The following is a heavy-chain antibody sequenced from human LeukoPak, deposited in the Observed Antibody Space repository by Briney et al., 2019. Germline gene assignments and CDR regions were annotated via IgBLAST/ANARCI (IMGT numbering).Heavy chain of an antibody. CDR1: GGSFSGYY. V-gene: IGHV4-34*01. CDR3: ARGLGYCSGGSCYFTGNFDY. Sequence: SETLSLTCAVYGGSFSGYYWSWIRQPPGKGLEWIGEINHSGSTNYNPSLKSRVTISVDTSRNQFSLKLSSVTAADTAVYYCARGLGYCSGGSCYFTGNFDYWGQGTLVT. CDR2: INHSGST. J-gene: IGHJ4*02. D-gene: IGHD2-15*01.